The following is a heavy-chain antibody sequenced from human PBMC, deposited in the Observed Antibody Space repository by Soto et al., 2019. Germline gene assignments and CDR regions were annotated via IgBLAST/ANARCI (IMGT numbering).Heavy chain of an antibody. D-gene: IGHD4-17*01. J-gene: IGHJ4*02. V-gene: IGHV3-43*02. CDR2: ISGDGGST. CDR1: GFTFDDYA. CDR3: AKGITLYYGDYGVNY. Sequence: GGSLRLSCAASGFTFDDYAMHWVRQAPGKGLEWVSLISGDGGSTYYADSVKGRFTISRDNSKNSLYLQMNSLRTEDTALYYCAKGITLYYGDYGVNYWGQGTPVTVSS.